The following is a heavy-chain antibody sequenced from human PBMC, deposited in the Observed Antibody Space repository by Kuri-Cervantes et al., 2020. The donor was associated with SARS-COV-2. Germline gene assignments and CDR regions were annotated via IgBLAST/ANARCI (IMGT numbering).Heavy chain of an antibody. CDR1: GFTFSSYA. J-gene: IGHJ3*02. Sequence: LSLTCAASGFTFSSYAMHWVRQAPGKGLEWVAVISYDGSNKYYADSVKGRFTTSRDNSKNTLYLQMNSLRAEDTAVYYCAREGDIVVVHDAFDIWGQGTMVTVSS. CDR3: AREGDIVVVHDAFDI. CDR2: ISYDGSNK. V-gene: IGHV3-30-3*01. D-gene: IGHD2-2*01.